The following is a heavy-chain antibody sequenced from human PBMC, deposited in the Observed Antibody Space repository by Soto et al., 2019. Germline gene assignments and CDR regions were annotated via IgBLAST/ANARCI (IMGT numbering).Heavy chain of an antibody. CDR3: ARCYYDSSADDY. D-gene: IGHD3-22*01. J-gene: IGHJ4*02. V-gene: IGHV4-34*01. CDR2: INHSGST. Sequence: SETLSLTCAVYGGSFSGYYWSWIRQPPGKGLEWIGEINHSGSTNYTPSLKSRVTISVDTTKNQFSLKLRSVTAADTAVYYCARCYYDSSADDYWGQGTLVTVSS. CDR1: GGSFSGYY.